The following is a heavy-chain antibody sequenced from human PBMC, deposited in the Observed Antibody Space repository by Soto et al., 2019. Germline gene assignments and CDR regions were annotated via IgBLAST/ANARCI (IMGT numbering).Heavy chain of an antibody. V-gene: IGHV1-18*01. CDR2: IGAYNGNT. D-gene: IGHD4-17*01. CDR3: ARNAKPDYGGNSGRVGPWSY. J-gene: IGHJ4*02. CDR1: GYTFTSYG. Sequence: ASVKVSCKASGYTFTSYGISWVRQAPGQGLEWMGWIGAYNGNTNYAQKLQGRVTMTTDTSTSTAYMELRSLRSDDTAVYYCARNAKPDYGGNSGRVGPWSYWGQGTLVTV.